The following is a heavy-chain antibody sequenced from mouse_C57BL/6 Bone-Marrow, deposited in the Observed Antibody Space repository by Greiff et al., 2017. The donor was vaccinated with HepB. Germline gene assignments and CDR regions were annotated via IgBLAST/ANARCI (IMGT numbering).Heavy chain of an antibody. D-gene: IGHD1-1*01. J-gene: IGHJ3*01. CDR2: ISNGGGST. CDR1: GFTFSDYY. Sequence: EVKVEESGGGLVQPGGSLKLSCAASGFTFSDYYMYWVRQTPEKRLEWVAYISNGGGSTYYPDTVKGRFTISRDNAKNTLYLQMSRLKSEDTAMYYCARHDYYGSSSWFAYWGQGTLVTVSA. V-gene: IGHV5-12*01. CDR3: ARHDYYGSSSWFAY.